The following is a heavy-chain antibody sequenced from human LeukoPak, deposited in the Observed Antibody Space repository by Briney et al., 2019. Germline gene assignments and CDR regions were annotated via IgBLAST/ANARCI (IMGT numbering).Heavy chain of an antibody. CDR1: GGSISSYY. D-gene: IGHD4-23*01. CDR2: IYYSGST. J-gene: IGHJ4*02. Sequence: SETLSLTCTVSGGSISSYYWSWIRQPPGKGLEWIGYIYYSGSTNYNPSLKSRVTISVDTSKNQFSLKLSSVTAADTAVYYCARVSDYGGIYWGQGTLVTVSS. CDR3: ARVSDYGGIY. V-gene: IGHV4-59*08.